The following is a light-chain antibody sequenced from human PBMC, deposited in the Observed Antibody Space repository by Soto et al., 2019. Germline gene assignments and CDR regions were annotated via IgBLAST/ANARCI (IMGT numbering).Light chain of an antibody. CDR3: AAWDDSLSGPV. CDR2: RNN. V-gene: IGLV1-47*01. J-gene: IGLJ1*01. CDR1: SSNIGSNY. Sequence: QSVLTQPPSASGTPGQRVTISCSGSSSNIGSNYVYWYQQLPGTAPKLLIYRNNQRPSGVPDRFAGSKSGTSASLAISGLRSEDEAYYYCAAWDDSLSGPVFGTGTKLTVL.